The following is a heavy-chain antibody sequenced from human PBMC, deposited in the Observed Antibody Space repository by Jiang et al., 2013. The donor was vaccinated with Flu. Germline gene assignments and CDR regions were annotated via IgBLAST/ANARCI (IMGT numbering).Heavy chain of an antibody. V-gene: IGHV1-2*04. CDR2: INPNSGGT. CDR3: ARDRCSGGSCYDNFDY. D-gene: IGHD2-15*01. CDR1: GYTFTGYY. J-gene: IGHJ4*02. Sequence: SGAEVKKPGASVKVSCKASGYTFTGYYMHWVRQAPGQGLEWMGWINPNSGGTNYAQKFQGWVTMTRDTSISTAYMELSRLRSDDTAVYYCARDRCSGGSCYDNFDYWGQGTLVTVSS.